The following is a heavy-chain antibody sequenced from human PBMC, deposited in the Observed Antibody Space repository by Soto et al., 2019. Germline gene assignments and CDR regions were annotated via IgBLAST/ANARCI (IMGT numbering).Heavy chain of an antibody. J-gene: IGHJ3*02. Sequence: QVQLQQWGAGLLKSSETLSLTCAFYGGSFSGYYWSWIRHPPGKGLEWLGDINPSGSTNYNPSLKSRVIMSVDTSKKQFSLNVTSVTAADTAVYYCARGARRRPPRDAFDIWGQGTMVTVSS. CDR3: ARGARRRPPRDAFDI. CDR1: GGSFSGYY. V-gene: IGHV4-34*01. CDR2: INPSGST.